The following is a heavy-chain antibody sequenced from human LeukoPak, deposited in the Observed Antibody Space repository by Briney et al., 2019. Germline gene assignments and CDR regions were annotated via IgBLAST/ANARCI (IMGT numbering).Heavy chain of an antibody. D-gene: IGHD5-12*01. CDR2: IYSGGGT. Sequence: GGSLRLSCAEPGFNVTTTQMSWVRQAPGKGLEWVSFIYSGGGTKYAESVKGRFTISRDRSKNALYLQMNSLRVEDTAMFYCVRPPYSWGQGTLVTVSS. V-gene: IGHV3-53*01. CDR3: VRPPYS. J-gene: IGHJ4*02. CDR1: GFNVTTTQ.